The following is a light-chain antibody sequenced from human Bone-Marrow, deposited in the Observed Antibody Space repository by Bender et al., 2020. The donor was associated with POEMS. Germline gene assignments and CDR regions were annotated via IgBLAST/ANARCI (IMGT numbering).Light chain of an antibody. J-gene: IGLJ1*01. CDR2: EVS. CDR1: SSDVGSYNL. Sequence: QSALTQPPSVSGSPGQSVTISCTGTSSDVGSYNLVSWYQQPPGTAPKLMISEVSNRPSGVSNRFSGSKSGTTASLTISGLQAEDEADYYCYSWTTSHTYVFGTGTKVTVL. V-gene: IGLV2-18*02. CDR3: YSWTTSHTYV.